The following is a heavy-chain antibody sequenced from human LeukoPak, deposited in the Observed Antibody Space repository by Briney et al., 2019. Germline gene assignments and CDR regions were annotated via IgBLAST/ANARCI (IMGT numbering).Heavy chain of an antibody. V-gene: IGHV4-59*01. D-gene: IGHD3-22*01. CDR1: GGSINSYY. CDR2: IHYSGST. CDR3: ARRTYFYDSSGYYFDY. Sequence: SETLSLTCTVSGGSINSYYWSWIRQPPGKGLECTGYIHYSGSTNYNPSLKSRVTISVDTSKNQFSLKLSSVTAADTAVYYCARRTYFYDSSGYYFDYWGQGTLVTVSS. J-gene: IGHJ4*02.